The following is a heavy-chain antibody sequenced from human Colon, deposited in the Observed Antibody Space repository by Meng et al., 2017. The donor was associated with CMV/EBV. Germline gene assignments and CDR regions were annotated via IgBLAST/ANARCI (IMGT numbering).Heavy chain of an antibody. CDR2: IYDSGDI. D-gene: IGHD2/OR15-2a*01. J-gene: IGHJ4*02. CDR3: ARDRLEGYYSGPGY. V-gene: IGHV3-66*01. Sequence: GESLKISCAASGFTVSNNYMNWVRQAPGKGLEWVSVIYDSGDIYYADSVKGRFIISRDNAKNSLSLQMNSLRDEDTAVYYCARDRLEGYYSGPGYWGQGTLVTVSS. CDR1: GFTVSNNY.